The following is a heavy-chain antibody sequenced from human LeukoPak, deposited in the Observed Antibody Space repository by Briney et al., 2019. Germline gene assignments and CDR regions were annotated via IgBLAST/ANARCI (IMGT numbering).Heavy chain of an antibody. V-gene: IGHV4-59*01. CDR3: ARDSGDFFDY. Sequence: SETLSLTCTVSGGSISSYYWSWIRQPPGKGLEWIGYIYYSGSTNYNPSLKSRVTISVDTSKNQFSLKLSSVTASDTAVYNCARDSGDFFDYWGQGTLVTVSS. CDR1: GGSISSYY. J-gene: IGHJ4*02. CDR2: IYYSGST. D-gene: IGHD4-17*01.